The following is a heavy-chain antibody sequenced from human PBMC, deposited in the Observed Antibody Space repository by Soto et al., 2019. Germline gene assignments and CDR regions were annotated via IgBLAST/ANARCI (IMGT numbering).Heavy chain of an antibody. J-gene: IGHJ6*02. Sequence: GGSLRLSCAASGFTFSSYAMNWVRQAPGKGLDWVSAVSGSGDSTYYGDSVKGRFTISRDNSKNTLYLQMNSLRAEDTAVYYCAKSRYSSTWYGMDVWGQGITVTVSS. CDR3: AKSRYSSTWYGMDV. V-gene: IGHV3-23*01. D-gene: IGHD3-9*01. CDR1: GFTFSSYA. CDR2: VSGSGDST.